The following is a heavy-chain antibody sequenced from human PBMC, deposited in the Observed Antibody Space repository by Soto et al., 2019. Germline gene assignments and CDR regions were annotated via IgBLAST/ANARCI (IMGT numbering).Heavy chain of an antibody. CDR3: AKVFSPEGGNYFDY. CDR2: ISNSFSDGNT. J-gene: IGHJ4*02. CDR1: GFTFSNYA. V-gene: IGHV3-23*01. Sequence: EVQLLESGGGLVQPGGSLRLSCAASGFTFSNYAMNWVRQAPGKGLEWVSAISNSFSDGNTHYADSVKGRFTISRDQDKKTVFLEMNSLRAEDTAVYYCAKVFSPEGGNYFDYWGKGTLVTVSS.